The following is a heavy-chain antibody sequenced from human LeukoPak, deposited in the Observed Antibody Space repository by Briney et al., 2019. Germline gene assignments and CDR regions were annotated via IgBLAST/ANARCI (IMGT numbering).Heavy chain of an antibody. D-gene: IGHD3-3*01. CDR2: LWYDGSNK. V-gene: IGHV3-33*06. Sequence: WRSLRLSCAASGFTFSSYGMRWVRQAPGKGLEWVAVLWYDGSNKYYADSVKGRFTISRANSKNMLYLQNNRLIPEDTAVDYCAKDSRSGYYKGWVQGTLVTVSS. CDR1: GFTFSSYG. CDR3: AKDSRSGYYKG. J-gene: IGHJ4*02.